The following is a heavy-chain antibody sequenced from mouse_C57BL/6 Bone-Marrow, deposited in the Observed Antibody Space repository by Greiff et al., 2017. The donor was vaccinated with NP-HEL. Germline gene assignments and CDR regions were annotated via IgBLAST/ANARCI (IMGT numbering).Heavy chain of an antibody. D-gene: IGHD1-1*01. J-gene: IGHJ4*01. V-gene: IGHV5-2*01. CDR2: INSDGGST. Sequence: EVHLVESGGGLVQPGESLKLSCESNEYEFPSHDMSWVRKTPEKRLELVAAINSDGGSTYYPDTMERRFIISRDNTKKTLYLQMSSLRAEDTALYYCERLDYYGSSYAMDYWGQGTSVTVSS. CDR1: EYEFPSHD. CDR3: ERLDYYGSSYAMDY.